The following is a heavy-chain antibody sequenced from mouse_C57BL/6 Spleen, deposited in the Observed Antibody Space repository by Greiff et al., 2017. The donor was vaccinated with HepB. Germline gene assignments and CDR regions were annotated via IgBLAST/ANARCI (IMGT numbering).Heavy chain of an antibody. CDR2: INPNNGGT. J-gene: IGHJ4*01. CDR3: ARGYGSSYYYYAMDY. V-gene: IGHV1-18*01. CDR1: GYTFTDYN. D-gene: IGHD1-1*01. Sequence: EVKLQESGPELVKPGASVKIPCKASGYTFTDYNMDWVKQSHGKSLEWIGDINPNNGGTIYNQKFKGKATLTVDKSSSTAYMELRSLTSEDTAVYYCARGYGSSYYYYAMDYWGQGTSVTVSS.